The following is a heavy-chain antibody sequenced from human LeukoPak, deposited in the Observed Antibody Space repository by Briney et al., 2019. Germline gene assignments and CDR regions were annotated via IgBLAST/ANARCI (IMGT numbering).Heavy chain of an antibody. CDR2: ISSSSSYI. CDR1: GFTFSSYS. J-gene: IGHJ5*02. D-gene: IGHD1-7*01. CDR3: ARGTMWFDP. Sequence: GGSLRLSCAASGFTFSSYSMNWVRQAPGKGLEWVSSISSSSSYIYYADSGKGRFTISRDNAKNSLYLRMNSLRAEDTAVYYCARGTMWFDPWGQGTLVTVSS. V-gene: IGHV3-21*01.